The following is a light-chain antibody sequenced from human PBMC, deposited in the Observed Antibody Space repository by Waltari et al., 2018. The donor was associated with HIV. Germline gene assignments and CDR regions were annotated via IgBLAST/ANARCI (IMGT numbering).Light chain of an antibody. CDR1: SSDVGSYTL. CDR2: EVS. Sequence: QSALTQPASVSGSPGQSITISCTGPSSDVGSYTLVSWYQQHPGKAPKLLIYEVSKRPSGFSNRFSGSKSGNTASLTISGLQAEDEADYYCCSYAGSSTYWVFGGGTKLTVL. J-gene: IGLJ3*02. CDR3: CSYAGSSTYWV. V-gene: IGLV2-23*02.